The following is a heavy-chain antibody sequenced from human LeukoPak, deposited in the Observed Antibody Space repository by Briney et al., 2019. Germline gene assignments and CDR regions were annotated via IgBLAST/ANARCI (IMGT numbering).Heavy chain of an antibody. D-gene: IGHD3-10*01. Sequence: GGSLRLSCAASGFTFSNYWVHWVRQAPGKGLVWVYRINRDGSTTNYADSVKGRFTVSRDNAKNTLNLQMNSLRAEDTAVYYCARDKKSGESSEIDYWGQGTLVTVSS. CDR1: GFTFSNYW. CDR3: ARDKKSGESSEIDY. CDR2: INRDGSTT. V-gene: IGHV3-74*01. J-gene: IGHJ4*02.